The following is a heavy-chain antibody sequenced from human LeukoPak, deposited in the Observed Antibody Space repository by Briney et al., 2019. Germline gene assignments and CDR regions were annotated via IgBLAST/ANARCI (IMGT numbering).Heavy chain of an antibody. CDR3: ARHVWLQPFDY. D-gene: IGHD3-9*01. CDR1: GGSMNSYY. J-gene: IGHJ4*02. CDR2: VYYSGST. V-gene: IGHV4-59*08. Sequence: SETLSLTCIVSGGSMNSYYWSWIRQSPGKGLEWIGYVYYSGSTNYNPSLKSRVTISVDTSKNQFSLKLSSVTAADTAVYYCARHVWLQPFDYWGQGTLVTVSS.